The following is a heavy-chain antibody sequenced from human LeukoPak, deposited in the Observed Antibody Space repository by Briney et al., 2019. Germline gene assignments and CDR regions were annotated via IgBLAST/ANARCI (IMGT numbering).Heavy chain of an antibody. Sequence: GGSLRLSCAASGFTFSRHAMQWVRQAPGKGLEWVAVISYDGSNKDYADSVKGRFTVSRDNSKNTLYLQFSSLRAEDTAVFYCARSAGDPHAFDVWGQGTMVIVSS. V-gene: IGHV3-30-3*01. D-gene: IGHD2-21*01. J-gene: IGHJ3*01. CDR2: ISYDGSNK. CDR1: GFTFSRHA. CDR3: ARSAGDPHAFDV.